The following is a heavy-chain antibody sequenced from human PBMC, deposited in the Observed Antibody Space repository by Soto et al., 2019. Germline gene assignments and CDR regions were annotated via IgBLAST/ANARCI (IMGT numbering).Heavy chain of an antibody. D-gene: IGHD4-17*01. CDR1: GGSVNSASYH. V-gene: IGHV4-31*03. J-gene: IGHJ4*02. CDR2: IFYTGST. CDR3: ARLDYGDSAFDS. Sequence: SETLSLTCSVSGGSVNSASYHWSWLRQHPGKGLEFIGYIFYTGSTYYNPSLETRVTISVDTSKNHVSLRLNAVTAADTAVYYCARLDYGDSAFDSWGRGTLVTVSS.